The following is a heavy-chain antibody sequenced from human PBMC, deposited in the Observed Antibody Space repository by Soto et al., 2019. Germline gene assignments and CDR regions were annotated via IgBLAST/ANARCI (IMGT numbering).Heavy chain of an antibody. V-gene: IGHV4-31*03. CDR2: IYHSGST. J-gene: IGHJ5*02. CDR1: GGSISSNGYY. Sequence: QVQLQESGPGLVKPSQTLSLTCTVSGGSISSNGYYWNWIRQYPGKGLEWIGYIYHSGSTYYNPSLKSRGTISLDTSKNRSSLTLSSVTAADTAMYYCARAGGTAMVLGPWGQGTLVTVSS. D-gene: IGHD5-18*01. CDR3: ARAGGTAMVLGP.